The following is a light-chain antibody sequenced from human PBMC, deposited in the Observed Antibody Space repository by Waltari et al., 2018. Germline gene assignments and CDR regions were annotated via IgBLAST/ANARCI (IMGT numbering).Light chain of an antibody. CDR3: QQRSNWPPLT. Sequence: IVLTQSPATLSLSPGHRATLSYRASQNVGIFLAWYQQKPGQAPRLLIYETSKRATGIPARFSGSGSGTDFALTISSLEPEDFAVYYCQQRSNWPPLTFGGGTRVEIK. CDR2: ETS. V-gene: IGKV3-11*01. J-gene: IGKJ4*01. CDR1: QNVGIF.